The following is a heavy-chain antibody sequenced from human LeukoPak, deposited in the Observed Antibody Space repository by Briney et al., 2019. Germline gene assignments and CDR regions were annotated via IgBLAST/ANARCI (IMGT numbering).Heavy chain of an antibody. CDR2: INPNSGGT. J-gene: IGHJ4*02. Sequence: ASVKVSFKASGYSFTAYYMHWVRQAPGQGLEWMGWINPNSGGTDYAQKFQGRVTMTRDTSISTVYMELSRLRADDTAVYYCARGRTYYDIVTAYKTDYWGQGTLVTVSS. V-gene: IGHV1-2*02. CDR1: GYSFTAYY. CDR3: ARGRTYYDIVTAYKTDY. D-gene: IGHD3-9*01.